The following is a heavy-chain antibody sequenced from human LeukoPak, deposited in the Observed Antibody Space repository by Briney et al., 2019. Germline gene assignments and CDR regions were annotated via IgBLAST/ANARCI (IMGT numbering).Heavy chain of an antibody. Sequence: PSETLSLTCTVSGGSISGYYWSWFRQPPGKEVEWIGYIHYSGTTNYNPSLRSRVTISVDTSKKHFSLKLSSVTAADTAVYYCARQLGYGMDVWGQGTTVTVSS. J-gene: IGHJ6*02. V-gene: IGHV4-59*08. CDR2: IHYSGTT. CDR1: GGSISGYY. CDR3: ARQLGYGMDV.